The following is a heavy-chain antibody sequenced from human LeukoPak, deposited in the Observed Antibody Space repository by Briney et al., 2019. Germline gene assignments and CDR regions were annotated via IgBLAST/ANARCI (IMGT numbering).Heavy chain of an antibody. CDR3: AKKGYCSSTSCYSAPGFDY. V-gene: IGHV3-9*01. D-gene: IGHD2-2*01. J-gene: IGHJ4*02. CDR1: GFTFDDYG. CDR2: ISWNGAYI. Sequence: GKSLRLSCATSGFTFDDYGMHWVRQPPGKGLEWISGISWNGAYIRYADSVKGRFTISRDNSKNTLYLQMNSLRAEDTAVFYCAKKGYCSSTSCYSAPGFDYWGQGTLVTVSS.